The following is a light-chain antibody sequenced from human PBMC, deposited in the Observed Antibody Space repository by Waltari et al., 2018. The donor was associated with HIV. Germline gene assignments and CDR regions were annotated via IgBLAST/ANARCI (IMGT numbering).Light chain of an antibody. J-gene: IGLJ1*01. CDR3: AVWGDSLNSYV. CDR2: RNN. V-gene: IGLV1-47*01. Sequence: QSVLTQHPSASGTPGQGVTIPCSGSSSTSGSNNFNWYQQLPGTAPKLLIYRNNQRPSGVPDRFSGSKSGTSASLAISGLRSEDEADYYCAVWGDSLNSYVFGTGTEVTVL. CDR1: SSTSGSNN.